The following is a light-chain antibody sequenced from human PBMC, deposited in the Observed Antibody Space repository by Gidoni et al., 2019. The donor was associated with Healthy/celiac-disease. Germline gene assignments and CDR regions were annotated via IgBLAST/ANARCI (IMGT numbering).Light chain of an antibody. CDR1: QSVSSN. J-gene: IGKJ1*01. CDR3: QQYNNWPLWT. Sequence: EIVLTQSQATLSVSPGERATLSCRASQSVSSNLAWYQQKPGQAPRLLIYGASTRATGIPARFSGSGSGTEFTLTISSLQSEDFAVYYCQQYNNWPLWTFXQXTKVEIK. CDR2: GAS. V-gene: IGKV3-15*01.